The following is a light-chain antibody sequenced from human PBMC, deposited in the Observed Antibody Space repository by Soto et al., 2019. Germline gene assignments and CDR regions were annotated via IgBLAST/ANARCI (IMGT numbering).Light chain of an antibody. J-gene: IGKJ2*01. CDR2: AVS. CDR3: TQRLQLPYT. CDR1: QSLLHSDGRTY. Sequence: DVVMTQTPLSLSVTLGQPASISCKSSQSLLHSDGRTYLFWYLQKPGQPPQLLIYAVSNRFSGVPDRFSGSVSGTDFTLRISRVEPEDVGVYSCTQRLQLPYTFGQGTKLEIK. V-gene: IGKV2D-29*01.